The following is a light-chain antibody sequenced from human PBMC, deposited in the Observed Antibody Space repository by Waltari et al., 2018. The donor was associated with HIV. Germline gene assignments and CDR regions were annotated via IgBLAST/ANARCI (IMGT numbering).Light chain of an antibody. J-gene: IGKJ5*01. CDR3: QQYNLWPPIT. CDR1: QSVATN. Sequence: DIIMTQSPTTLSVAPGERATFSCRASQSVATNLAWYQQKPGQAPRLLIHSASTRATGVPPRFSGSGSGTEFTLTISSLQSEDFAIYYCQQYNLWPPITFGQGTRL. V-gene: IGKV3-15*01. CDR2: SAS.